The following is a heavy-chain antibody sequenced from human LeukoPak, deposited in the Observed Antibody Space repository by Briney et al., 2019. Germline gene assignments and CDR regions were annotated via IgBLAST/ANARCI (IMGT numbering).Heavy chain of an antibody. Sequence: GASVKVSCKASGYTFTSYDINWVRQATGQGLEWMGWMNPNSGNTGYAQKFQGRVTMTRNTSISTAYMELSSLRSEDTAVYYCARVRSKVRGVIIRRLNWFDPWGQGTLVTVSP. V-gene: IGHV1-8*01. D-gene: IGHD3-10*01. CDR1: GYTFTSYD. J-gene: IGHJ5*02. CDR2: MNPNSGNT. CDR3: ARVRSKVRGVIIRRLNWFDP.